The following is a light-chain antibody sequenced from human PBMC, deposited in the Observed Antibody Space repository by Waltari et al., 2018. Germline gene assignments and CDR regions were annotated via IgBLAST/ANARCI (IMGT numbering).Light chain of an antibody. CDR1: SSDVGGYKF. J-gene: IGLJ1*01. CDR2: DVS. Sequence: QSARTQPRSVSGSPGQSVTISCTGTSSDVGGYKFVSWYQQHPGKAPKFMIYDVSKRPSGVPDRFSGSKSGNTASLTISGLQAEDEAEYYCCSYAGDYTYVFGTGTKVTVL. V-gene: IGLV2-11*01. CDR3: CSYAGDYTYV.